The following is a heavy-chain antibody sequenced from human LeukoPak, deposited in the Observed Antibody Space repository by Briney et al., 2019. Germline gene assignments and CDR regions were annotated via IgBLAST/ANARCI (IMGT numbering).Heavy chain of an antibody. CDR1: GGSFSGYY. D-gene: IGHD7-27*01. J-gene: IGHJ4*02. CDR2: INHSGST. Sequence: PSETLSLTCAVYGGSFSGYYWSWIRQPPGKGPEWIGEINHSGSTNYNPSLKSRVTISVDTSKNQFSLKLSSVTAADTAVYYCAREAFGSSSPNGGIFVYWGQGTLVTVSS. CDR3: AREAFGSSSPNGGIFVY. V-gene: IGHV4-34*01.